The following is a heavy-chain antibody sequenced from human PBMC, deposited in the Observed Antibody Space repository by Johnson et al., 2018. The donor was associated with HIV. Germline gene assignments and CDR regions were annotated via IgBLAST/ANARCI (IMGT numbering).Heavy chain of an antibody. V-gene: IGHV3-11*01. J-gene: IGHJ3*02. D-gene: IGHD2-15*01. CDR3: CTTGDCSGGSCHAFDI. CDR2: ISSSGSTI. Sequence: VQLVESGGGLVKPGGSLRLSCAASGFTFSDYYMSWIRQAPGKGLEWVSYISSSGSTIYYADSVKGRFTISRDNAKNSLYLQMNSLRDDDTALYYYCTTGDCSGGSCHAFDIWGQGTMVTVSS. CDR1: GFTFSDYY.